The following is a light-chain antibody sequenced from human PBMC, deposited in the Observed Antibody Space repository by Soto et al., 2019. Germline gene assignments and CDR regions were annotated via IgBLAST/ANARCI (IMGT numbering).Light chain of an antibody. V-gene: IGKV3-11*01. CDR1: QSVSSY. CDR3: QQRSNWLLT. J-gene: IGKJ3*01. CDR2: DAS. Sequence: EIVLTHSPATLSLSPCERATLSSRASQSVSSYLAWYQQKPGQAPRLLIYDASNRATGIPARFSGSGSGTDFTLTISSLEPEDFAVYYCQQRSNWLLTFGPGTKVDIK.